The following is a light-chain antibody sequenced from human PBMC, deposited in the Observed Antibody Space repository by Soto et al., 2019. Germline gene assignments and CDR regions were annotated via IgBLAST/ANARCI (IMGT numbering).Light chain of an antibody. CDR3: LQDFSYPRT. Sequence: AVQLTQSPSSLSASVGDRVTITCRASQGIRTDLGWYQQSPGQAPKVLIVGASTLQSGVPSRFSGSGSGTDFTLTISRLQPEDSATYYCLQDFSYPRTFGQGTKVEIK. CDR2: GAS. CDR1: QGIRTD. V-gene: IGKV1-6*01. J-gene: IGKJ1*01.